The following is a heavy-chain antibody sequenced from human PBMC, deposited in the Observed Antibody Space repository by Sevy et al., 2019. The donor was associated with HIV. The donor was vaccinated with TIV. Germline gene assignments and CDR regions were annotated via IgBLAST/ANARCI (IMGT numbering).Heavy chain of an antibody. V-gene: IGHV1-2*06. J-gene: IGHJ4*02. Sequence: ASVKVSCKASGYTFTGYYMHWVRQAPGQGLEWMGRINANSCGTNYAQKFQGRVTMTRDTSISTAYMELSRLRSDDTAVYYCARGPDRAYDFYYWGQRTLVTVSS. CDR1: GYTFTGYY. CDR2: INANSCGT. D-gene: IGHD5-12*01. CDR3: ARGPDRAYDFYY.